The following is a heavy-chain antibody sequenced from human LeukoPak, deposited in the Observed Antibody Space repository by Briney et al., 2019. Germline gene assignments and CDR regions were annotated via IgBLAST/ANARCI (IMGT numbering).Heavy chain of an antibody. D-gene: IGHD1/OR15-1a*01. CDR2: ISNSADRT. J-gene: IGHJ4*02. CDR1: GFTFSSYA. Sequence: GGSLRLSCAASGFTFSSYAMNWVRQAAGKGLEWVSSISNSADRTYYADSVKGRFTISRDNSKNALNLQMNSLRVDDTAVCYCAQNWNNDYWGQGTLVTVSS. CDR3: AQNWNNDY. V-gene: IGHV3-23*01.